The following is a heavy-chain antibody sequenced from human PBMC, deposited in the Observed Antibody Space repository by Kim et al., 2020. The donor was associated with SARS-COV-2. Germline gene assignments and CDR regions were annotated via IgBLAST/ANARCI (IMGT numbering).Heavy chain of an antibody. CDR2: IIPIFGTA. Sequence: SVKVSCKASGGTFSSYAISWVRQAPGQGLEWMGGIIPIFGTANYAQKFQGRVTITADESTSTAYMELSSLRSEDTAVYYCARGNLEGVTIFCLYYWGQGTLVTVSS. D-gene: IGHD3-9*01. V-gene: IGHV1-69*13. CDR1: GGTFSSYA. J-gene: IGHJ4*02. CDR3: ARGNLEGVTIFCLYY.